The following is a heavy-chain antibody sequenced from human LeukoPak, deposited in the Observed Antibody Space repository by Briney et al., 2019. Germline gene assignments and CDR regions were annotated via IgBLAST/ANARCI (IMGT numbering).Heavy chain of an antibody. D-gene: IGHD6-13*01. CDR1: GFTFGSYA. V-gene: IGHV3-23*01. Sequence: PGGSLRLSCAASGFTFGSYAMSWVRQAPGKGLEWVSTISGSGSSTYYADSVKGRFTISRDNSKNTLYLQMNSLRAEDTAVYYCAKSVGSGAYSSSWPAFDYRGQGTLVTVSS. CDR2: ISGSGSST. CDR3: AKSVGSGAYSSSWPAFDY. J-gene: IGHJ4*02.